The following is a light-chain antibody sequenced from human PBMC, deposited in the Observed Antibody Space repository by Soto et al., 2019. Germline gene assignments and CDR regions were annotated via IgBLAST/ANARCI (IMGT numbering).Light chain of an antibody. CDR1: QSINSRY. Sequence: IVLTQSPGTLSVSRGERATLSCRASQSINSRYLAWYQQKPGQAPRRLIYGASSRATGIPARFSGSGSGTYFTITISRLEPEDFAVYYGQQFGSSPRFTVSGGNRVDIK. J-gene: IGKJ3*01. CDR3: QQFGSSPRFT. V-gene: IGKV3-20*01. CDR2: GAS.